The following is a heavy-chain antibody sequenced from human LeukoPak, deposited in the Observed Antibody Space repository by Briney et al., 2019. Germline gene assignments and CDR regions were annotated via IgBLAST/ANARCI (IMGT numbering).Heavy chain of an antibody. D-gene: IGHD5-18*01. V-gene: IGHV4-39*02. CDR2: IFYSGST. J-gene: IGHJ6*03. CDR3: ARDWRIQLWGNYYYYYYMDV. Sequence: SETLSLTCTVSGGSISTTSYYWGWIRQTPGKGLEWIGTIFYSGSTYYNPSLKSRVTISVDTSKNQFSLKLSSVTAADTAVYYCARDWRIQLWGNYYYYYYMDVWGKGTTVTVSS. CDR1: GGSISTTSYY.